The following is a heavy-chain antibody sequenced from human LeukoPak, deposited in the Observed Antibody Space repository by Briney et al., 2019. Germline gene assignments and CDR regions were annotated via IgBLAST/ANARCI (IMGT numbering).Heavy chain of an antibody. CDR3: ASCREGWYFDL. V-gene: IGHV5-51*01. Sequence: KLGESLKISCKGSGYSFTSYWIGWVLQMPGKGLEWMVIIYPGDSDTRYSPSFQGQVTISADKSISTAYLQWSSLEASDTAMYYCASCREGWYFDLWGRGTLVTVSS. CDR1: GYSFTSYW. CDR2: IYPGDSDT. D-gene: IGHD2-15*01. J-gene: IGHJ2*01.